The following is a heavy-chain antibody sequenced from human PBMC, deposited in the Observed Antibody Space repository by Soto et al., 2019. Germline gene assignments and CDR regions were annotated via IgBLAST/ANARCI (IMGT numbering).Heavy chain of an antibody. CDR3: ARERQLANWFDP. J-gene: IGHJ5*02. D-gene: IGHD6-13*01. V-gene: IGHV4-39*01. CDR1: GGSISSSSYY. Sequence: SETLSLTCTVSGGSISSSSYYWGWIRQPPGKGLEWIGSIYYSGSTYYNPSLKSRVTISVDTSKNQFSLKLSSVTAADTAVYYCARERQLANWFDPWGQGTLVTVSS. CDR2: IYYSGST.